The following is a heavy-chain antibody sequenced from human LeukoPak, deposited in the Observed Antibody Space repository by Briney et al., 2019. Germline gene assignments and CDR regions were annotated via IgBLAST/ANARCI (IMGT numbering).Heavy chain of an antibody. CDR2: IWNDGGNK. D-gene: IGHD6-13*01. CDR1: GFTFSNYG. V-gene: IGHV3-33*01. J-gene: IGHJ6*03. CDR3: ARVGSSQWVSYYYYMDV. Sequence: GRSLRLSCAASGFTFSNYGMHWVRQAPPQGLERVAVIWNDGGNKYYADSVKGRFTISRDNSRNTLYLQMNSLRAEDTAVYFCARVGSSQWVSYYYYMDVWGKGTTVTVSS.